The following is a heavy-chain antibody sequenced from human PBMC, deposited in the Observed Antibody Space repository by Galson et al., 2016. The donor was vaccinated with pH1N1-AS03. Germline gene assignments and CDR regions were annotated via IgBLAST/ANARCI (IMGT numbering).Heavy chain of an antibody. CDR2: ISGNGGTT. CDR1: GFSFSSYA. V-gene: IGHV3-23*01. CDR3: AIWLITATLPLLGDL. Sequence: SLRLSCAASGFSFSSYATSWVRQAPGKGLDWVSTISGNGGTTYHADSVKGRFTISRDNSKDTVYLQMSSLRVEDTAVYYCAIWLITATLPLLGDLWGQGTVVTVSS. D-gene: IGHD2-15*01. J-gene: IGHJ5*02.